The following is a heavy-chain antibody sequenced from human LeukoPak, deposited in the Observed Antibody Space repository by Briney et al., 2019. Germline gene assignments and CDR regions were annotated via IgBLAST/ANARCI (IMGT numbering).Heavy chain of an antibody. J-gene: IGHJ4*02. Sequence: GESLQISWEGAGSIFTSYWIGWGRQLPGKGVEWMGIIYPGDSDTRDRPSFQGQVTISADKSISTAYLQWSSLKASDTAMYYCARQPDIAAAVGDYWGQGTLVTVSS. CDR1: GSIFTSYW. CDR2: IYPGDSDT. D-gene: IGHD6-13*01. CDR3: ARQPDIAAAVGDY. V-gene: IGHV5-51*01.